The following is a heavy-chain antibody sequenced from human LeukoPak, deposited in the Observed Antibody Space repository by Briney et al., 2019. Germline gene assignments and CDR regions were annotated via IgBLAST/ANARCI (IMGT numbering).Heavy chain of an antibody. CDR3: AKDGLGGFGDYMDV. CDR2: ISSSGSTI. Sequence: GGSLRLSCAASGFTFSSYEMNWVRQAPGKGLEWVSYISSSGSTIYYADSVKGRFTISRDNAKNSLYLQMNSLRAEDTAVYYCAKDGLGGFGDYMDVWGKGTTVTISS. CDR1: GFTFSSYE. D-gene: IGHD3-10*01. V-gene: IGHV3-48*03. J-gene: IGHJ6*03.